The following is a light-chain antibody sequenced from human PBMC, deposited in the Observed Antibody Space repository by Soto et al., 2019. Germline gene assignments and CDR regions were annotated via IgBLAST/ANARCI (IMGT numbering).Light chain of an antibody. Sequence: QSVLTQPPSVSAAPGQKVTISCSGGSSNIGGNSVSWYQQLPGTAPKLFIYDDNKRPSGIPDRFSGSKSGTSATLGITGFQTGDEADYYCGSWDSSLSAYVFGTGTKVTVL. CDR1: SSNIGGNS. V-gene: IGLV1-51*01. CDR3: GSWDSSLSAYV. J-gene: IGLJ1*01. CDR2: DDN.